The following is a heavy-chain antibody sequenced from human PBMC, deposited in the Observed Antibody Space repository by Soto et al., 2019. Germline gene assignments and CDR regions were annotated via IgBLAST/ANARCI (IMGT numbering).Heavy chain of an antibody. CDR2: IIPILGIA. Sequence: QVQLVQSGAEVKKPGSSVKVSCKASGGTFSSYTISWVRQAPGQGLEWMGRIIPILGIANYAQKFQGRVTITADKSXTTAYMELSRPRSEATAVYYCARAESRTTVVSYFDYWGQGTLVTVSS. V-gene: IGHV1-69*02. D-gene: IGHD4-17*01. J-gene: IGHJ4*02. CDR3: ARAESRTTVVSYFDY. CDR1: GGTFSSYT.